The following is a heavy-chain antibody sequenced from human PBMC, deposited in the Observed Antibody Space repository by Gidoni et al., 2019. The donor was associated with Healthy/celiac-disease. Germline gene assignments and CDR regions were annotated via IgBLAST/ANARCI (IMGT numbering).Heavy chain of an antibody. CDR2: IYYSGST. D-gene: IGHD3-10*01. V-gene: IGHV4-59*01. Sequence: QVQLQESGPGLVKPSETLSLTCTVSGGSISSYYWSWIRQPPGKGLEWIGYIYYSGSTNYNPSLKSRVTISVDTSKNQFSLKLSSVTAADTAVYYCAGGLRPTMVRGIDYWGQGTLVTVSS. J-gene: IGHJ4*02. CDR1: GGSISSYY. CDR3: AGGLRPTMVRGIDY.